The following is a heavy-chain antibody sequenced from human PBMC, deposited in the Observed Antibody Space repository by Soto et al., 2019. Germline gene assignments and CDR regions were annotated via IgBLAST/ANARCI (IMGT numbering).Heavy chain of an antibody. CDR1: GFTVSSNY. CDR2: IYSGGST. J-gene: IGHJ6*03. Sequence: GGSLRLSCAASGFTVSSNYMSWVRQAPGKGLEWVSVIYSGGSTYYADSVKGRFTISRDNSKNTLYLQMNSLRAEDTAVYYCARDNPAPYDYIWGSYRYKEDYYYMDVWGKGTTVTVSS. V-gene: IGHV3-66*01. D-gene: IGHD3-16*02. CDR3: ARDNPAPYDYIWGSYRYKEDYYYMDV.